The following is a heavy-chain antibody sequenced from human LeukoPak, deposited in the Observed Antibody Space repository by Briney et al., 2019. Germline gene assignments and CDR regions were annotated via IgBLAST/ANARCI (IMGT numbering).Heavy chain of an antibody. CDR3: ARGRRDYGIDY. V-gene: IGHV4-34*01. CDR1: GGSFSGYY. J-gene: IGHJ4*02. D-gene: IGHD4-17*01. Sequence: SETLSLTCAVYGGSFSGYYWSWIRQPPGKGLEWIGEINHSGSTNCNPSLKSRVTISVDTSKNQFSLKLSSVTAADTAVHYCARGRRDYGIDYWGQGTLVTVSS. CDR2: INHSGST.